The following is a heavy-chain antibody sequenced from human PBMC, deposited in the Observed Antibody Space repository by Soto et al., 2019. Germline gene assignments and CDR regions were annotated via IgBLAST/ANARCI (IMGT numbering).Heavy chain of an antibody. V-gene: IGHV4-59*01. D-gene: IGHD4-17*01. J-gene: IGHJ4*02. CDR3: ARSPPAFSTVTTGFDY. Sequence: SETLSLTCTVSGGSISSYYWSWIRQPPGKGLEWIGYIYYSGSTNYNPSLKSRVTISVDTSKNQFSLKLSSVTAADTAVYYCARSPPAFSTVTTGFDYWGQGTLVTVSS. CDR1: GGSISSYY. CDR2: IYYSGST.